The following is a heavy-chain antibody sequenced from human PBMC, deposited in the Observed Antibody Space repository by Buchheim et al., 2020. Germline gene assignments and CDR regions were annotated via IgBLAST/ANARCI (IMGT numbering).Heavy chain of an antibody. CDR1: GGSFSGYY. CDR2: INHSGST. CDR3: AKPVYCSSTTCQGPPHY. D-gene: IGHD2-2*01. Sequence: QVQLQQWGAGLLKPSETLSLTCAVYGGSFSGYYWSWIRQPPGKGLEWLGEINHSGSTNYNPSLKSRVTISVDTSKSQFSLKLTSVTAADTAVYYCAKPVYCSSTTCQGPPHYWGQGTL. J-gene: IGHJ4*02. V-gene: IGHV4-34*01.